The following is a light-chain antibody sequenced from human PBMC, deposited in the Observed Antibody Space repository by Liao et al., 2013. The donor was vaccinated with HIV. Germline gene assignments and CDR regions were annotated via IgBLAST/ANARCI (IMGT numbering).Light chain of an antibody. CDR2: KDS. CDR3: QAWDSSTHVV. CDR1: ALPNQY. J-gene: IGLJ2*01. Sequence: SYELTQPPSVSVSPGQTARITCSGDALPNQYAYWYQQKPGQAPVLLIYKDSERPSGIPERFSGSSSGTTVTLTISGVQAEDEADYYCQAWDSSTHVVFGGGTKLTVL. V-gene: IGLV3-25*03.